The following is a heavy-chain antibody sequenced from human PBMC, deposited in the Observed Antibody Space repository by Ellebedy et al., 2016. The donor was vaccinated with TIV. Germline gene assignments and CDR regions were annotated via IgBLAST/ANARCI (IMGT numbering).Heavy chain of an antibody. J-gene: IGHJ3*02. CDR3: ATGAYDI. CDR2: VGHGGTDT. V-gene: IGHV3-23*01. Sequence: GESLKISCVASGFTFSTYAMYWVRQAPGKGLEWVSGVGHGGTDTYYADSVKGRFTISRDNGKISLYLQMNSLTAEDTAVYYCATGAYDIWGQGTMVMVSS. CDR1: GFTFSTYA.